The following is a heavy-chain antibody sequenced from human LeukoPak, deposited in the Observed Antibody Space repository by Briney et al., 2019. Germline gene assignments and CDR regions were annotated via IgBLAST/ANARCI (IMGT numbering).Heavy chain of an antibody. CDR3: ARAYVWGSYH. V-gene: IGHV4-39*07. D-gene: IGHD3-16*01. Sequence: GSLRLSCAATGFTFSSYSMNWVRQAPGKGLEWIGSIYYSGSTYYNPSLKSRVTISVDTSKNQFSLKLSSVTAADTAVYYCARAYVWGSYHWGQGTLVTVSS. CDR1: GFTFSSYS. J-gene: IGHJ5*02. CDR2: IYYSGST.